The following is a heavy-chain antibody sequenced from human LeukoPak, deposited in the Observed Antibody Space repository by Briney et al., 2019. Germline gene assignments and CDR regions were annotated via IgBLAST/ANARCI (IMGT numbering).Heavy chain of an antibody. Sequence: SETLSLTCAVYGGSFSGYYWSWIRQPPGKGLEWIGEINHSGSTNYNPSLKSRVTISVDTSKNQFSLKLSSVTAADTAVYYCARHSSSSWRPLQHWGQGTLVTVSS. V-gene: IGHV4-34*01. J-gene: IGHJ1*01. CDR2: INHSGST. CDR1: GGSFSGYY. CDR3: ARHSSSSWRPLQH. D-gene: IGHD6-13*01.